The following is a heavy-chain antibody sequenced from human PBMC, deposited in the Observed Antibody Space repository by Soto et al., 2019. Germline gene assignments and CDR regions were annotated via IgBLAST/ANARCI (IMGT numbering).Heavy chain of an antibody. V-gene: IGHV1-69*01. CDR3: ARSQGSSTSLEIYYYYYYGMDV. J-gene: IGHJ6*02. D-gene: IGHD2-2*01. Sequence: QVQLVQSGAEVKKPGSSVKVSCKASGGTFGSYAISWVRQAPGQGLEWMGGIIPIPGTANYAQKFQGRVTIAADESTSIADMELSSLRSEDTAVYYCARSQGSSTSLEIYYYYYYGMDVWGQGTTVTVSS. CDR2: IIPIPGTA. CDR1: GGTFGSYA.